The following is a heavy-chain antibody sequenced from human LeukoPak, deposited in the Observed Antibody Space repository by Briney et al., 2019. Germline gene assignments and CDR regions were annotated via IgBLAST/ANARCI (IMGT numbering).Heavy chain of an antibody. CDR3: ARERARGYSRIYDY. J-gene: IGHJ4*02. Sequence: ASVKVSCKASGFTFTSSAMHWVRQAPGQGLEWMGRINPNSGGTNYAQKFQGRVTMTRDTSISTAYMELSRLRSDDTAVYYCARERARGYSRIYDYWGQGTLVTVSS. V-gene: IGHV1-2*06. D-gene: IGHD5-18*01. CDR2: INPNSGGT. CDR1: GFTFTSSA.